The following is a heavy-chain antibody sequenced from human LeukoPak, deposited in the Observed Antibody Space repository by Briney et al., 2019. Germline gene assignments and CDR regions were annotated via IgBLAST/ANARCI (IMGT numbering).Heavy chain of an antibody. CDR2: INPSGDAT. Sequence: ASVKVSCKASGYTFSIYYMHWVRQAPGQGLEWMGIINPSGDATAYAQRFQGRVTMTSGTSTNTLYMELSSLRSEDTAVYYCARGGDYGDYLEHWGQGTLVTVSS. J-gene: IGHJ4*02. D-gene: IGHD4-17*01. V-gene: IGHV1-46*01. CDR1: GYTFSIYY. CDR3: ARGGDYGDYLEH.